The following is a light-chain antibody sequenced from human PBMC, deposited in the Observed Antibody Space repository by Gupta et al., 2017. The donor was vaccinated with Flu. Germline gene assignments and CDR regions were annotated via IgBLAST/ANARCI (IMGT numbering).Light chain of an antibody. V-gene: IGLV2-11*01. CDR1: SRNVGGYTY. Sequence: SVHMSCTGTSRNVGGYTYVSWHHKHPGKAPKVMIYDVSQRPSGVPDRFSGSKSGNTASLTISGLQAEDEADYYCCSYAGSYTLVFGGGTKLTVL. CDR3: CSYAGSYTLV. CDR2: DVS. J-gene: IGLJ2*01.